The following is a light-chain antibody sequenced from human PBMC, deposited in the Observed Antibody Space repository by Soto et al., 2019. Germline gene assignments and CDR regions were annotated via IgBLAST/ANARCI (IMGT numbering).Light chain of an antibody. CDR3: SSYAGSNNLP. CDR1: SSDVGAYNY. CDR2: EVT. Sequence: QSVLTQPPSASGSPGQSVTISCPGSSSDVGAYNYVSWYQQHPGKAPKLMIYEVTKRPSGVPDRFSGSKSGNTASLTVSGLQAEDEADYYCSSYAGSNNLPFGGGTQLTVL. J-gene: IGLJ7*01. V-gene: IGLV2-8*01.